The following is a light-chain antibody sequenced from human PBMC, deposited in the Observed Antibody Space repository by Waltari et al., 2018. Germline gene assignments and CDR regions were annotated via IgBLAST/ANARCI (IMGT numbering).Light chain of an antibody. Sequence: QSALTQPASVSGSPGQSITISCTGTSRDVGSYNLVPWYQQNPGKAHKLMMYEGSKRPSVISHRFSASNSGNTASLTISGLQADDDADYYLCSYAGSITYGFGSGTKVTVL. V-gene: IGLV2-23*01. CDR3: CSYAGSITYG. J-gene: IGLJ1*01. CDR1: SRDVGSYNL. CDR2: EGS.